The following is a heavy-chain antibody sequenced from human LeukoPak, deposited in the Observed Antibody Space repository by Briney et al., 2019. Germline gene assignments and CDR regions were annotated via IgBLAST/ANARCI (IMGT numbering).Heavy chain of an antibody. CDR1: GFTFSTYS. J-gene: IGHJ4*02. CDR2: ISSSSGYI. V-gene: IGHV3-21*04. CDR3: AKDIRPSLYGSGSLPYY. D-gene: IGHD3-10*01. Sequence: TGGSLRLSCAASGFTFSTYSMNWVRQAPGKGLEWVSSISSSSGYIYYADSVKGRFTISRDNAKNSLYLQMNSLRAEDTALYYCAKDIRPSLYGSGSLPYYWGQGTLVTVSS.